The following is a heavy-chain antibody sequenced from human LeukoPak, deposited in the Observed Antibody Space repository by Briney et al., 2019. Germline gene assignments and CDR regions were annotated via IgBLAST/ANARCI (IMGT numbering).Heavy chain of an antibody. CDR3: AKRSGSPHNFDY. J-gene: IGHJ4*02. CDR2: ISGDGGTT. V-gene: IGHV3-43*02. CDR1: GFAFDAHA. D-gene: IGHD1-14*01. Sequence: QTGGSLRLSCAASGFAFDAHATNWVRQAPGKPLEWVSLISGDGGTTHYADSVRGRFTISRDNSRNSLYLQMKSLTTEDTALYYCAKRSGSPHNFDYWGRGTLVTVSS.